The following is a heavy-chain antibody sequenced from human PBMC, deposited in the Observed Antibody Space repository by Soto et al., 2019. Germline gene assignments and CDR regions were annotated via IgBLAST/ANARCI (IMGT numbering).Heavy chain of an antibody. J-gene: IGHJ6*02. Sequence: EVQLVESGGGLVQPGGSLRLSCAASGFTFSTYDMHWVRQATGKGLEWVSTIGTADDPYYPGSVKGRFTISRENAKNSLSLQMNSLGAGDTAVYYCARGKSTNSYYDYGMDVWGQGTTVTVSS. CDR2: IGTADDP. CDR3: ARGKSTNSYYDYGMDV. CDR1: GFTFSTYD. V-gene: IGHV3-13*05.